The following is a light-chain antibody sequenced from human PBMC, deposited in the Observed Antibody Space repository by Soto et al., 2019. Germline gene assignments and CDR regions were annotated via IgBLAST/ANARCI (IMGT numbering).Light chain of an antibody. J-gene: IGKJ1*01. Sequence: DIVLTQSPGTLSLSPGERATLSCRASQTVRSSSLAWYQQKPGQAPRLLIFGASTRAAGFPDRFSGSGSGTDFTLTISRLEPEDFAVYYCQQYGSSPRKFGQGTKVEIK. CDR2: GAS. CDR1: QTVRSSS. CDR3: QQYGSSPRK. V-gene: IGKV3-20*01.